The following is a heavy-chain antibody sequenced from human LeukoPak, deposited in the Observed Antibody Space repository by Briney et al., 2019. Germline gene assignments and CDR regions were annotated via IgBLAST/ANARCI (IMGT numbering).Heavy chain of an antibody. CDR1: GFTFSNYG. V-gene: IGHV3-66*01. J-gene: IGHJ5*02. D-gene: IGHD2-2*01. CDR3: AGGPKQQLLWGRASNGFDP. CDR2: IYSGGST. Sequence: GGSLRLSCAASGFTFSNYGMHWVRQAPGKGLEWVSVIYSGGSTHYADSVKGRFTISRDNSKNMLYLQMNSLRAEDTAVYYCAGGPKQQLLWGRASNGFDPWGQGTLVTVSS.